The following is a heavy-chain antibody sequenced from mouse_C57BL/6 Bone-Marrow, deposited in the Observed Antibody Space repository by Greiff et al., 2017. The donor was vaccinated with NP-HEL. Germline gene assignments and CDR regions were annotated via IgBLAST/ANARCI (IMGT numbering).Heavy chain of an antibody. Sequence: QVQLQQPGAELVKPGASVKVSCKASGYTFTSYWMHWVKQRPGQGLEWIGRIHPSDSDTNYNQKFKSKATLTVDTSSSTAYMQLSSLTSEDSAVYYCARWGLRGPWFAYWGQGTLVTVSA. CDR1: GYTFTSYW. D-gene: IGHD2-3*01. CDR2: IHPSDSDT. V-gene: IGHV1-74*01. J-gene: IGHJ3*01. CDR3: ARWGLRGPWFAY.